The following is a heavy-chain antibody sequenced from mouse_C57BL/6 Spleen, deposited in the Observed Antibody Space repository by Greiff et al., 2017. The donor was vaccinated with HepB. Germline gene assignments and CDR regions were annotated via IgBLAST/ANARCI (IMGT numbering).Heavy chain of an antibody. CDR1: GYTFTSYW. CDR3: GRREGVYYGSSWDYDALDY. J-gene: IGHJ4*01. CDR2: IDPSDSYT. Sequence: QVQLQQPGAELVRPGTSVKLSCKASGYTFTSYWMHWVKQRPGQGLEWIGEIDPSDSYTNYNQKFKGKATLTVDTSSSTAYMQLSSLTSEDSAVYCCGRREGVYYGSSWDYDALDYWGQGTSVTVSS. D-gene: IGHD1-1*01. V-gene: IGHV1-59*01.